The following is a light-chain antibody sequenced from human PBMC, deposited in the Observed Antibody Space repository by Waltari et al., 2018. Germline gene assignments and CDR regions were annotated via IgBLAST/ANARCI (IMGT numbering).Light chain of an antibody. V-gene: IGKV3D-20*02. Sequence: EIVLTQSPGTLSLSPGDRATLSCRASQSVFSAYLAWYQQKPGQAPRPLIFGASRRATGIPARFIGSGSGTDFTLTISSLEPEDFAVYYCQHRDHWPPDATFGPGTKVDI. CDR3: QHRDHWPPDAT. J-gene: IGKJ3*01. CDR2: GAS. CDR1: QSVFSAY.